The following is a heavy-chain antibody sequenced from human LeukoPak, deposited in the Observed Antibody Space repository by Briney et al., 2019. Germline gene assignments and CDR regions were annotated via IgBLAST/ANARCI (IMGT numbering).Heavy chain of an antibody. CDR3: ARPRIVGATSAFDI. CDR2: IYTSGST. D-gene: IGHD1-26*01. V-gene: IGHV4-4*07. Sequence: SSETLSLTCTVSGGSISSYYWSWIRQPAGKGLEWIGRIYTSGSTNYNPSPKSRVTMSVDTSKNQFSLKLSSVTAADTAVYYCARPRIVGATSAFDIWGQGTMVTVSS. CDR1: GGSISSYY. J-gene: IGHJ3*02.